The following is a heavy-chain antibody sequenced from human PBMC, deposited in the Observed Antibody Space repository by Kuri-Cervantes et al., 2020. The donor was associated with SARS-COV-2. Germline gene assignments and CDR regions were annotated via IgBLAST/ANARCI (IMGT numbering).Heavy chain of an antibody. J-gene: IGHJ4*02. CDR2: INSDGSVT. D-gene: IGHD2-2*01. CDR1: GFTFSSYG. V-gene: IGHV3-74*01. Sequence: GESLKISCAASGFTFSSYGMHWVRQAPGKGLVWVSRINSDGSVTSYPDSVKGRFTISRDNAKNSLYLQMNSLRAEDTAVYYCAREHCSSTSCYGLDYWGQGTLVTVSS. CDR3: AREHCSSTSCYGLDY.